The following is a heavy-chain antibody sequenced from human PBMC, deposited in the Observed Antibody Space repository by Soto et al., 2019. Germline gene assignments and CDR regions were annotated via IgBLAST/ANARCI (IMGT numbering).Heavy chain of an antibody. CDR3: ARDSYYYDSSGSSDPDHDAFGI. Sequence: GASVKVSCKASGYTFTSYAMHWVRQAPGQRLEWMGGIIPIFGTANYAQKFQGRVTITADESTSTAYMVLSSLRSEDTAVYYCARDSYYYDSSGSSDPDHDAFGIWGQGTMVTVSS. V-gene: IGHV1-69*13. CDR1: GYTFTSYA. J-gene: IGHJ3*02. D-gene: IGHD3-22*01. CDR2: IIPIFGTA.